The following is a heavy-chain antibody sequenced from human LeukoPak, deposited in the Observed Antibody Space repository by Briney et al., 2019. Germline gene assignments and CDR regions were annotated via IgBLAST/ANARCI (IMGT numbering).Heavy chain of an antibody. Sequence: ASVKVSCKASGYTFTSYYMHWVQQAPGQGLEWMGIINPSGSSTSYAQKFQGRVTMTRDTSTSTVYMELSSLRSEDTAVYYCAIPTTVTTVPRDYYGMDVWGQGTTVTVSS. V-gene: IGHV1-46*01. CDR1: GYTFTSYY. J-gene: IGHJ6*02. CDR3: AIPTTVTTVPRDYYGMDV. CDR2: INPSGSST. D-gene: IGHD4-17*01.